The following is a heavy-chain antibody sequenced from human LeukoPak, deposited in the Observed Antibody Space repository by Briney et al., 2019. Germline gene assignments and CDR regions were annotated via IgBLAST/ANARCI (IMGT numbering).Heavy chain of an antibody. CDR1: GFTFSGYW. J-gene: IGHJ4*02. CDR2: INNDGSTT. D-gene: IGHD5-18*01. V-gene: IGHV3-74*01. Sequence: GGSLRLSCAASGFTFSGYWMHWVRQAPGEGLMWVSRINNDGSTTFYADSVKGRFTISRDNAKNTLYLQMNSLSAEDTAVYYCARENWQVWEWGQGTLVTVSS. CDR3: ARENWQVWE.